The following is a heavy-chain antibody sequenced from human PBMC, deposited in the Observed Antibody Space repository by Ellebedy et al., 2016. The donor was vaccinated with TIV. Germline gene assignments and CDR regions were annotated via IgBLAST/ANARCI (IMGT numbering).Heavy chain of an antibody. V-gene: IGHV4-59*01. CDR2: ISYSGVT. CDR1: GGSLSGFH. CDR3: AKLGNPAQAAAATGS. J-gene: IGHJ5*02. D-gene: IGHD6-13*01. Sequence: SETLSLTXTVSGGSLSGFHWSWIRQTPGKGLEWIGYISYSGVTSYNPSLKSRVIISVDTSKNQFSPNLSSVTAADTAVYYCAKLGNPAQAAAATGSWGQGTLVTVSS.